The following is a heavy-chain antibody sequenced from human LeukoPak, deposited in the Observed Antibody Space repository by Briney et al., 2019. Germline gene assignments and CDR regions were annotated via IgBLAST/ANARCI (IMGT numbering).Heavy chain of an antibody. Sequence: SETLSLTCTVSGYSISSGYYWGWIRQPPGKGLEWIGSIYHSGSTYYNPPLKSRVTISVDTSKNQFSLKLSSVTAADTAVYYCARRRAFDIWGQGTMVTVSS. V-gene: IGHV4-38-2*02. CDR2: IYHSGST. J-gene: IGHJ3*02. CDR3: ARRRAFDI. CDR1: GYSISSGYY.